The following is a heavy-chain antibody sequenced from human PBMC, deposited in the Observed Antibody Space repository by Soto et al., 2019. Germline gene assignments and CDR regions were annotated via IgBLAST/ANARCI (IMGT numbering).Heavy chain of an antibody. CDR3: ARESAGFDS. Sequence: PGGSLRLSCAASGFTFSGYYMSWIRQAPGKGLEWISYIESSGTYTNYADSVKGRFTISRDNAKNSLYLQMNSLRAEDTAIYYCARESAGFDSWGQGTLVTVSA. CDR1: GFTFSGYY. D-gene: IGHD3-3*01. J-gene: IGHJ4*02. CDR2: IESSGTYT. V-gene: IGHV3-11*06.